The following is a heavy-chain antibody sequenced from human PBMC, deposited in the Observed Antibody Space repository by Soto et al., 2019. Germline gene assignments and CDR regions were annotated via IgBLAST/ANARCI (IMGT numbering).Heavy chain of an antibody. V-gene: IGHV4-31*03. CDR1: GGSISSGTSY. Sequence: QVQLQESGPGLVKPSQTLSLTCNVSGGSISSGTSYWTWIRQHPGEGLEWIGHIYFTGTTYSNPSLRSRLTISVDTSKNQFSLKLTSVTAADTATYYCASIPRRGYSYGIDYWGLVTLVTVSS. D-gene: IGHD5-18*01. CDR3: ASIPRRGYSYGIDY. CDR2: IYFTGTT. J-gene: IGHJ4*02.